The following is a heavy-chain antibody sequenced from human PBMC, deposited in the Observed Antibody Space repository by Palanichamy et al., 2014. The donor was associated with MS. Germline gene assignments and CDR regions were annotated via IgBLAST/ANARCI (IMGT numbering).Heavy chain of an antibody. Sequence: QVQLQESGPGLVKPSQTLSLTCTVSGGSISSGSYYWSWIRQPAGKGLEWIGRIYTSGSTNXNPSLKSRVTISVDTSKNQFSLKLSSVTAADTAVYYCARGSYDSSGYRYWYFDLWGRGTLVTVSS. D-gene: IGHD3-22*01. CDR3: ARGSYDSSGYRYWYFDL. CDR1: GGSISSGSYY. V-gene: IGHV4-61*02. CDR2: IYTSGST. J-gene: IGHJ2*01.